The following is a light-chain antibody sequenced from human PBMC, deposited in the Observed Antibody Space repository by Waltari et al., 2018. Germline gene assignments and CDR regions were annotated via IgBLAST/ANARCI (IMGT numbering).Light chain of an antibody. CDR1: QNIYSN. Sequence: DSQMTQSPSALSASVGVRVTISCRASQNIYSNLAWYQQKPGKAPKLLIYAASSLQSGIPSRFSGSGSGTDFTLTISSLQPEDSAAYYCQHYYDNPLTFGGGTKVEIK. CDR3: QHYYDNPLT. V-gene: IGKV1-39*01. CDR2: AAS. J-gene: IGKJ4*01.